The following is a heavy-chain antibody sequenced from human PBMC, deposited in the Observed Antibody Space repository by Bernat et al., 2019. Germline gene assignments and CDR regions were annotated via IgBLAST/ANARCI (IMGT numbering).Heavy chain of an antibody. CDR2: IWYDGSSK. CDR3: ARDQYSSGWNGMDV. CDR1: GITFSSYG. V-gene: IGHV3-33*01. D-gene: IGHD6-19*01. J-gene: IGHJ6*02. Sequence: QVQLVESGGGVVQPGRSLRLSCAASGITFSSYGMHWVRQAPGKGLEWVAVIWYDGSSKYYADSVKGRFTISRDNSKNTLYLQMNSLRAEDTAVYYCARDQYSSGWNGMDVWGQGTTVTVSS.